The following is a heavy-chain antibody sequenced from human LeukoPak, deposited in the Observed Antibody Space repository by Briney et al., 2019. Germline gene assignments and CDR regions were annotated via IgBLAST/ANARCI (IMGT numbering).Heavy chain of an antibody. CDR3: ARDLSGGDYYYGMDV. Sequence: PSETLSLTCAVSGGSISSSNWWSWVRQPPGKGLEWIGEIYHSGSTNYNPSLKSRVTISVDKSKNQFSPKLSSVTAADTAVYYCARDLSGGDYYYGMDVWGQGTTVTVSS. CDR1: GGSISSSNW. D-gene: IGHD2-21*01. V-gene: IGHV4-4*02. J-gene: IGHJ6*02. CDR2: IYHSGST.